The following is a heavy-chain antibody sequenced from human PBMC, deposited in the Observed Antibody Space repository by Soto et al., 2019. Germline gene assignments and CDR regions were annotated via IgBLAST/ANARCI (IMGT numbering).Heavy chain of an antibody. CDR2: IKHDGSEK. J-gene: IGHJ6*02. V-gene: IGHV3-7*01. CDR1: GFTFSDSW. D-gene: IGHD3-16*01. Sequence: GGSLRLSCAASGFTFSDSWMDWVRQAPGKGPEWVANIKHDGSEKTYVVSVKGRFTISRDNAKNSLYLQMISPRAEDTAVYYCASFGRHGWGQGTTVTVSS. CDR3: ASFGRHG.